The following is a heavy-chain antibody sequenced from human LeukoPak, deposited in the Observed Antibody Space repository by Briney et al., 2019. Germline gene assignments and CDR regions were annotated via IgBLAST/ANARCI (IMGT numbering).Heavy chain of an antibody. Sequence: KPSETLSLTXTVSGGSISSSTYYWGWIRPPPGEGPEWIGTIYYSGSTYYNPSLKSRVTISGDASKNHFSLNLTSMTAADTAVYYCARLPKGLYDYAYWGQGTLVTVSS. V-gene: IGHV4-39*02. CDR2: IYYSGST. CDR1: GGSISSSTYY. D-gene: IGHD2/OR15-2a*01. CDR3: ARLPKGLYDYAY. J-gene: IGHJ4*02.